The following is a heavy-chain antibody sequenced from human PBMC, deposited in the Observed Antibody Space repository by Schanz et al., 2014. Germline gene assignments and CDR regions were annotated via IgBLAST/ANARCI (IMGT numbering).Heavy chain of an antibody. D-gene: IGHD5-18*01. Sequence: EVQLVESGGGLVQPGGSLRLSCAASGFTFSTYWMHWVRQAPGKGLEWVSIIYTDGSTYYADSVRDRFTISRDNSKNMLYLQINNLRAEDTAVYYCARGADTAMEHRPFDYWGQGTLVTVSS. J-gene: IGHJ4*02. CDR3: ARGADTAMEHRPFDY. V-gene: IGHV3-66*01. CDR2: IYTDGST. CDR1: GFTFSTYW.